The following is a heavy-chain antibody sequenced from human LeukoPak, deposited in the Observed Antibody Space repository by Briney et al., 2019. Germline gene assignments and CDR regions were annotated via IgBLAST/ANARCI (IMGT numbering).Heavy chain of an antibody. J-gene: IGHJ4*02. CDR1: GFTFSNAW. Sequence: GGSLRLSCAASGFTFSNAWMSWVRQAPGKGLEWVGRIKSKTDGGTTDYAAPVKGRFTISRDDSKNTLYLKMKSLKTEDTAVYYCTTDDGTVVAATPDTPSFDYWGQGTLVTVSS. V-gene: IGHV3-15*01. D-gene: IGHD2-15*01. CDR3: TTDDGTVVAATPDTPSFDY. CDR2: IKSKTDGGTT.